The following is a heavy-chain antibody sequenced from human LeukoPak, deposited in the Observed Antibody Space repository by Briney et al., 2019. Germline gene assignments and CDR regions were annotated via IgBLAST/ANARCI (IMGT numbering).Heavy chain of an antibody. CDR3: TRVIRQWLNCGFDY. D-gene: IGHD6-19*01. CDR2: IRSKAYGGTT. V-gene: IGHV3-49*03. J-gene: IGHJ4*02. Sequence: GSLRLSCTASGFTFGDYAMSWFRQAPGKGLEWVGFIRSKAYGGTTEYAASVKGRFTISRDDSKSIAYLQMNSLKTEDTAVYYCTRVIRQWLNCGFDYWGQGTLVTVSS. CDR1: GFTFGDYA.